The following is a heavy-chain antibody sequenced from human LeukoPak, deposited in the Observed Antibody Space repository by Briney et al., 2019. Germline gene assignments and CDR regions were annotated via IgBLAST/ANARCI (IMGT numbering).Heavy chain of an antibody. CDR1: GGTFSSYA. J-gene: IGHJ4*02. CDR2: IIPIFGTA. V-gene: IGHV1-69*13. CDR3: ARNTYYYDSSGYYGYFDY. D-gene: IGHD3-22*01. Sequence: ASVKVSCKASGGTFSSYAISWVRQAPGQGLEWVGGIIPIFGTANYAQKFQGRVTITADESTSTDYMELSSLRSEDTAVYYCARNTYYYDSSGYYGYFDYWGQGTLVTVSS.